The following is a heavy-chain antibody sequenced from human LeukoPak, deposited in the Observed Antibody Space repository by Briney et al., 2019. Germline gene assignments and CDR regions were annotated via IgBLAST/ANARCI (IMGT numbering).Heavy chain of an antibody. CDR2: ISTTGNTK. J-gene: IGHJ6*02. CDR3: ARRTAKTDMDV. CDR1: GFTFSDYY. Sequence: GGSLRLSCAASGFTFSDYYMSWIRQAPGKGLEWVSYISTTGNTKYYADSVKGRFTISRDNAKNSLYLQMDSLRADDTGVYYCARRTAKTDMDVWGQGTTVTVSS. D-gene: IGHD6-25*01. V-gene: IGHV3-11*01.